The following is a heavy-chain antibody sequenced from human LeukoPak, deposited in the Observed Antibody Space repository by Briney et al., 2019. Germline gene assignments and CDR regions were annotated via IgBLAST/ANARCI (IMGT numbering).Heavy chain of an antibody. Sequence: GGSLRLSCAASGFTFSSYAMHWVRQAPGKGLEWVAVISYDGSNKYYADSVKGRFTISRDNSKNTLYLQMNSLRAEDTAVYYCARGGYPTYYYDSSGYSFDYWGQGTLVTVSS. CDR3: ARGGYPTYYYDSSGYSFDY. J-gene: IGHJ4*02. CDR1: GFTFSSYA. D-gene: IGHD3-22*01. CDR2: ISYDGSNK. V-gene: IGHV3-30-3*01.